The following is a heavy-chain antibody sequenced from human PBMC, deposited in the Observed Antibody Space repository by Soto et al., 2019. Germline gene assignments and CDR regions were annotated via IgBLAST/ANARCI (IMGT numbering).Heavy chain of an antibody. CDR2: INHSGST. V-gene: IGHV4-34*01. J-gene: IGHJ4*02. CDR3: ARPRGQLVPDSFDY. D-gene: IGHD6-6*01. CDR1: GGSFSGYY. Sequence: ASETLSLTCAVYGGSFSGYYWSWIRQPPGKGLEWIGEINHSGSTNYNPSLKSRVTISVDTSKNQFSLKLSSVTAADMAVYYCARPRGQLVPDSFDYWGQGTLVTVSS.